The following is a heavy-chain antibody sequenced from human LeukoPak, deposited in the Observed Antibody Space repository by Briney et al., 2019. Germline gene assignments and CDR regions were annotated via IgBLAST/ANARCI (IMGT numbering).Heavy chain of an antibody. CDR2: ISSSSSYI. Sequence: GGSLRLSCAASRFTFSSYSMNWVRQAPGKGLEWVSSISSSSSYIYYADSVKGRFTISRDNAKNSLYLQMNSLRAEDTAVYYCARDPGNYGDYSNAFDIWGQGTMVTVSS. V-gene: IGHV3-21*01. J-gene: IGHJ3*02. D-gene: IGHD4-17*01. CDR3: ARDPGNYGDYSNAFDI. CDR1: RFTFSSYS.